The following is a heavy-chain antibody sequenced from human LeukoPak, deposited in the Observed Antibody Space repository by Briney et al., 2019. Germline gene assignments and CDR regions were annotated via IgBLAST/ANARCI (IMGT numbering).Heavy chain of an antibody. CDR1: GASVSSIGYS. J-gene: IGHJ4*02. CDR3: ARHGPADSRSYPLDY. CDR2: IYQSGSA. V-gene: IGHV4-30-2*01. Sequence: PSETLSLTCGVSGASVSSIGYSWSWIRQPPGRGLEWIGYIYQSGSASYNPSLQSRVTISIDKSKNQFSLNLNSVTAADTAVYYCARHGPADSRSYPLDYWGQGTLVTVSS. D-gene: IGHD3-10*01.